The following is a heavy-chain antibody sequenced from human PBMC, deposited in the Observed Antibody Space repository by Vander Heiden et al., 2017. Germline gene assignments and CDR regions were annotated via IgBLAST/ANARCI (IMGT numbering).Heavy chain of an antibody. D-gene: IGHD4-17*01. CDR1: GFSLSTSGMC. CDR2: IDWDHDK. Sequence: QVTLRESAPALVQPTQTLTLTCTFSGFSLSTSGMCLGWVRPPPGKALEWLALIDWDHDKYYSTSLKTWRTISKDTPKNPVVLTMSNRDPVDTTTYSCARMGRVSMLVDGESVPFDYWGQGTLVTVSP. V-gene: IGHV2-70*20. CDR3: ARMGRVSMLVDGESVPFDY. J-gene: IGHJ4*02.